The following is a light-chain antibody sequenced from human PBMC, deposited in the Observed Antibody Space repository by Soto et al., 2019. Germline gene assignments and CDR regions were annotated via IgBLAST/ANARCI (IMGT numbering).Light chain of an antibody. V-gene: IGKV1-39*01. J-gene: IGKJ1*01. CDR3: QQTYSVHPL. Sequence: DIQMTQSPSSLSASVGDRVTITCRASQSIGTNLNWYQQRPGKAPKLLIYALSSLQSGVSSRFSGSGSGTDFTLSINSLQREDFATYYCQQTYSVHPLLGQGTKVDIK. CDR1: QSIGTN. CDR2: ALS.